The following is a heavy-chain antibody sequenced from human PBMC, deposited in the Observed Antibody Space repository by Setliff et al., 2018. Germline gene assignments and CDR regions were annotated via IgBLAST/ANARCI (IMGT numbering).Heavy chain of an antibody. CDR1: GFSFSGSA. CDR3: TFARDGYDVFDI. J-gene: IGHJ3*02. V-gene: IGHV3-73*01. D-gene: IGHD5-18*01. CDR2: IRGRTDNYAT. Sequence: SGGSLRLSCAASGFSFSGSAVYWVRQASVKGLEWIGRIRGRTDNYATAYAASVRGRFTISRDDSKNTAYLQMNSLKTEDTAVYYCTFARDGYDVFDIWGRGTMVTVSS.